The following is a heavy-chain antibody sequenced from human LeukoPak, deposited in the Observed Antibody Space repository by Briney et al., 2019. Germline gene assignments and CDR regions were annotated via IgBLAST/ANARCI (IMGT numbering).Heavy chain of an antibody. CDR3: AKDPVGYYDSSGSYYFDY. CDR2: ISSGSSAI. CDR1: GFTFSSYN. J-gene: IGHJ4*02. D-gene: IGHD3-22*01. Sequence: PGGSLRLSCAASGFTFSSYNMNWVRQAPGKGLEWVSFISSGSSAIYYADSVKGRFTISRDNSKNTLYLQMNSLRAEDTAVYYCAKDPVGYYDSSGSYYFDYWGQGTLVTVSS. V-gene: IGHV3-48*01.